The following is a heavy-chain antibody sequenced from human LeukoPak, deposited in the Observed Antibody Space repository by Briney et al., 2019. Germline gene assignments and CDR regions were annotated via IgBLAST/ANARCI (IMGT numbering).Heavy chain of an antibody. J-gene: IGHJ4*02. CDR2: IWYDGSNK. CDR1: GFTFSSYG. CDR3: AKEAQNYDFWSGYSG. Sequence: GGSLGLSCAASGFTFSSYGMHWVRQAPGKGLEWVAVIWYDGSNKYYADSVKGRFTISRDNSKNTLYLQMNSLRAEDTAVYYCAKEAQNYDFWSGYSGWGQGTLVTVSS. V-gene: IGHV3-33*06. D-gene: IGHD3-3*01.